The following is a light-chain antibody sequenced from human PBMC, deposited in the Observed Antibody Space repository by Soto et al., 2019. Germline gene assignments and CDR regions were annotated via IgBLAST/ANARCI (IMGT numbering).Light chain of an antibody. CDR3: QAWDSSTPEV. J-gene: IGLJ2*01. V-gene: IGLV3-1*01. CDR1: KLGDKY. CDR2: QDS. Sequence: SYELTQPPSVSVSPGQTASITCSGDKLGDKYACWYQQKPGQSPVLVIYQDSKRPSGIPERFSGSNSGNTATLTISGTQAMDEADYYCQAWDSSTPEVFGGGTKVTVL.